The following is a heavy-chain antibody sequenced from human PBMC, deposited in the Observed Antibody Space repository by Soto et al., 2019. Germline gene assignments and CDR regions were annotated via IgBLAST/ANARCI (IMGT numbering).Heavy chain of an antibody. D-gene: IGHD3-22*01. J-gene: IGHJ1*01. Sequence: PSETLSLTCAVYGGSFSGYYWSWIRQPPGRGLEWIGEINHSGSTNYNPSLKSRVTISVDTSKNQFSLKLSSVTAADTAVYYCASSHDSSGYYYTKPAFQHWGQGTLVTVSS. CDR3: ASSHDSSGYYYTKPAFQH. CDR1: GGSFSGYY. CDR2: INHSGST. V-gene: IGHV4-34*01.